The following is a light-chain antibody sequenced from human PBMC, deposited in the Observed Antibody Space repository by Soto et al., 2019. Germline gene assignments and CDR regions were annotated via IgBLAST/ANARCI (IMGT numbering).Light chain of an antibody. CDR3: SSFTTSTSYV. CDR1: SSDVGAYDY. CDR2: DVS. Sequence: QSALTQPASVSGSPGQSITISCTGTSSDVGAYDYVSWYQQHPGEVPKLMIFDVSDRPSGVSNRFSGYKSGNTASLTISGLQAEDEADYYCSSFTTSTSYVFVTGTKLTVL. J-gene: IGLJ1*01. V-gene: IGLV2-14*03.